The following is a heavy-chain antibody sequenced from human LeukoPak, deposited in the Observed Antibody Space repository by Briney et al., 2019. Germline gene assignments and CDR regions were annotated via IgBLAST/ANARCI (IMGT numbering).Heavy chain of an antibody. CDR3: ARSFGPYYYGSGSYNVGAFDI. V-gene: IGHV4-61*02. CDR2: IYTSGST. J-gene: IGHJ3*02. CDR1: GGSISSGGYY. D-gene: IGHD3-10*01. Sequence: SETLSLTCTVSGGSISSGGYYWSWIRQPAGKGLEWIGRIYTSGSTNYNPSLKSRVTMSVDTSKNQFSLKLSSVTAADTAVYYCARSFGPYYYGSGSYNVGAFDIWGQGTMVTVSS.